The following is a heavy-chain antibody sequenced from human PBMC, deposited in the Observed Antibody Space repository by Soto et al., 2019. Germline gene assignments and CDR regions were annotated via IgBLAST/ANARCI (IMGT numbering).Heavy chain of an antibody. CDR3: ARDQRGYSYHWGDYYYYYGLDV. CDR1: GGSISSGGYY. J-gene: IGHJ6*02. V-gene: IGHV4-31*03. CDR2: IYYSGST. D-gene: IGHD5-18*01. Sequence: PSETLSLTCTVSGGSISSGGYYWSWIRQHPGKGLEWIGYIYYSGSTYYNPSLKSRVTISVNTSKNHFSLQLSSVTAAGTAVYYCARDQRGYSYHWGDYYYYYGLDVWGQGTTVTVSS.